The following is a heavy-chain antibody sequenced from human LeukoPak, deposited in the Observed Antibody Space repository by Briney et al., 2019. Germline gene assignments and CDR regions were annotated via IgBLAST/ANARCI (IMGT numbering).Heavy chain of an antibody. D-gene: IGHD3-10*01. J-gene: IGHJ3*02. CDR1: GFTFDDYA. CDR3: AKALHTWGLLNAFDI. Sequence: GGSLRLSCAASGFTFDDYAMHWVRQAPGKGLEWVSGISWNSGSIGYADSVKGRFTISRDNAKNSLYLQMNSLRAEDTALYYCAKALHTWGLLNAFDIWGQGTMVTVSS. V-gene: IGHV3-9*01. CDR2: ISWNSGSI.